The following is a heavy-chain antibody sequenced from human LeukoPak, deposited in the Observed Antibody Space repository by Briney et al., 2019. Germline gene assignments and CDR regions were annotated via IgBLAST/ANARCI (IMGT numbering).Heavy chain of an antibody. CDR2: INPNSGGT. CDR1: GYTFTGYY. CDR3: ARNWNYERVPDY. J-gene: IGHJ4*02. Sequence: GASVKVSCKASGYTFTGYYMHWVRQAPGQGLEWMGWINPNSGGTNYAQKFQGWVTMTRDTSISTAYMELRSLRSDDTAVYYCARNWNYERVPDYWGQGTLVTVSS. V-gene: IGHV1-2*04. D-gene: IGHD1-7*01.